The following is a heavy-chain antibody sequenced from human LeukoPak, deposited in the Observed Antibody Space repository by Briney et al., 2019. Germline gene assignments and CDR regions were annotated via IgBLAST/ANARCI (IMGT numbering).Heavy chain of an antibody. J-gene: IGHJ4*02. CDR1: GFTFGDYG. D-gene: IGHD6-13*01. CDR2: INWNGGST. Sequence: PGGSLRLSCAASGFTFGDYGMSWVRQAPGKGLEWVSGINWNGGSTYYADSVKGRFTLSRDNAKNSLYLQMNSLRVEDTALYYCARDPSGVAAAGYFDYWGQGTLVTVS. V-gene: IGHV3-20*04. CDR3: ARDPSGVAAAGYFDY.